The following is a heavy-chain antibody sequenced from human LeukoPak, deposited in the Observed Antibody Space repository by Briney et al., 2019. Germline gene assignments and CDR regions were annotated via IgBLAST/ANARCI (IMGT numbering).Heavy chain of an antibody. V-gene: IGHV3-53*01. CDR2: IYSGGST. CDR1: GFTVSSNY. CDR3: AREDSSGWYWVDY. D-gene: IGHD6-19*01. J-gene: IGHJ4*02. Sequence: GGSLRLSCAASGFTVSSNYMSWVRQAPGKGLEWVSVIYSGGSTYYADSVKGRFTISRDNSKNTLYLQMNSLRAEDTAVYYCAREDSSGWYWVDYWGQGTLVTASS.